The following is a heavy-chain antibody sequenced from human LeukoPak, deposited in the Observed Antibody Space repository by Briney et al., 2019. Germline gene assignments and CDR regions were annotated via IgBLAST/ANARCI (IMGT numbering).Heavy chain of an antibody. CDR3: ARVNINNWHSCDY. CDR2: IYHSGSP. J-gene: IGHJ4*02. D-gene: IGHD1-1*01. CDR1: GGSISSNNW. Sequence: SETLSLTCAVSGGSISSNNWWGWVRQPPGKGLEWIGEIYHSGSPNYNPSLKSRVTIPVDKSRNHFSLNLSSVTAADTAVYYCARVNINNWHSCDYWGQGTLVTVSS. V-gene: IGHV4-4*02.